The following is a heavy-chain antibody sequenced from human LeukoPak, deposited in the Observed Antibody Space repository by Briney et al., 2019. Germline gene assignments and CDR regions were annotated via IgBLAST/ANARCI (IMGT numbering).Heavy chain of an antibody. D-gene: IGHD3-9*01. CDR3: ARGGTYYDILTGYSPLGYFDY. V-gene: IGHV4-30-4*01. J-gene: IGHJ4*02. CDR2: IYYSGST. Sequence: SQTLSLTCTVSGGSISSGDYYWSWIRQPPGKGLEWIGYIYYSGSTYYNPSLKSRVTISVDTSKNQFSLKLSSVTAADTAVYYCARGGTYYDILTGYSPLGYFDYWGQGTLVTVSS. CDR1: GGSISSGDYY.